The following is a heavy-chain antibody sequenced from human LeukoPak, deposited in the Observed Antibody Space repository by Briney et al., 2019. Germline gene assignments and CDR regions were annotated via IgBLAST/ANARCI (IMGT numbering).Heavy chain of an antibody. V-gene: IGHV3-48*04. CDR1: EFTFSSYS. CDR2: ISSTATSI. D-gene: IGHD4-23*01. Sequence: QPGGSLRLSCAASEFTFSSYSMSWVRQAPGKGLEWVSYISSTATSIYYADSVKGRFTVSRDNAKNSLYLQMNSLRAEDTAVYYCVRDVTYHGGDWFDPWGQGTLVTVSS. CDR3: VRDVTYHGGDWFDP. J-gene: IGHJ5*02.